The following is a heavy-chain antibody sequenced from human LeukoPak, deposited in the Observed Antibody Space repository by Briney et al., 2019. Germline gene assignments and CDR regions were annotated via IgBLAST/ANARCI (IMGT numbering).Heavy chain of an antibody. D-gene: IGHD3-22*01. V-gene: IGHV4-4*02. CDR3: ARRDYYDSSGYYFQEAFDI. CDR1: GGSISSSNW. J-gene: IGHJ3*02. CDR2: IYHSGST. Sequence: SETLSLTCAVSGGSISSSNWWSWVRQPPGKGLEWIGEIYHSGSTNYNPSLKSRVTISVDTSKNQFSLKLSSVTAADTAVYYCARRDYYDSSGYYFQEAFDIWGQGTMVTVSS.